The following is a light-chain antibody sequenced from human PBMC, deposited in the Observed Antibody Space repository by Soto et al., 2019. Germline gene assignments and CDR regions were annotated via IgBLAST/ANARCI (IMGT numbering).Light chain of an antibody. CDR2: EVS. CDR1: SSDVGGYNY. V-gene: IGLV2-8*01. J-gene: IGLJ2*01. Sequence: QSALTQPPSGSGSPGQSVAISCTGTSSDVGGYNYVSWYQQHPGKAPKLMIYEVSKRPSGVPDRFSGSKSGSTASLTVSGLQAEDEADYYCSSYARNRDILFGGGTKVTVL. CDR3: SSYARNRDIL.